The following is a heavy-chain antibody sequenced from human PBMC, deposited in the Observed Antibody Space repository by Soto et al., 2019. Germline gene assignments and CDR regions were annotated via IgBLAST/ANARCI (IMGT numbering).Heavy chain of an antibody. J-gene: IGHJ5*02. CDR1: GGSISSGGYY. CDR2: IYYSGST. D-gene: IGHD6-13*01. V-gene: IGHV4-31*03. Sequence: PSETLSLTCTVSGGSISSGGYYWSWIRQHPGKGLEWIGYIYYSGSTYYNPSLKSRVTISVDTSKNQFSLKLSSMTAADTAVYYCARVGSREDSSSWYWWFDPWGQGTLVTVSS. CDR3: ARVGSREDSSSWYWWFDP.